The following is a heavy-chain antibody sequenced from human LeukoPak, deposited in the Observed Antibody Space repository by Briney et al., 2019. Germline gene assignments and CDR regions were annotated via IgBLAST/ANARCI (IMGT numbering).Heavy chain of an antibody. Sequence: SETLSLTCAVYGGSFSGYYWSWIRQPPGKGLEWIGEINHSGSTNYNPSLKSRVTISVDTSKNQFSLKLSSVTAADTAVYYCASSWGYYDSSGYRDYWGQGTLVTVSS. CDR3: ASSWGYYDSSGYRDY. V-gene: IGHV4-34*01. CDR2: INHSGST. CDR1: GGSFSGYY. J-gene: IGHJ4*02. D-gene: IGHD3-22*01.